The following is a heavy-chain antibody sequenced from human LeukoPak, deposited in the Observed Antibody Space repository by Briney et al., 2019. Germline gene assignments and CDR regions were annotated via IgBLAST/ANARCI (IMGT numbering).Heavy chain of an antibody. D-gene: IGHD3-22*01. CDR3: TRPSYDSSVSGVVY. CDR2: IRSKANSYAT. Sequence: GGSLRLSCATSGFTFSGSAIHWVRQASGKGLEWVGRIRSKANSYATTDVAAVRGRFSISRDDSKNTAYLQMNSLKTEDTAVYYCTRPSYDSSVSGVVYWGQGTLVTVSS. V-gene: IGHV3-73*01. CDR1: GFTFSGSA. J-gene: IGHJ4*02.